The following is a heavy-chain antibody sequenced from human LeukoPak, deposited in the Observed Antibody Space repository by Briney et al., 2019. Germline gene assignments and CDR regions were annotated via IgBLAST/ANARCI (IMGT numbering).Heavy chain of an antibody. V-gene: IGHV3-23*01. D-gene: IGHD6-13*01. CDR1: GFTLSNYA. CDR3: AKELAAAGNPAYDY. CDR2: IGGDGI. Sequence: GGSLRCSSSASGFTLSNYAMRWVRQAPGKGLEWVSGIGGDGIFYAESVRGRFTISRDNSKNTLYLQMNGLRGDDTALYYCAKELAAAGNPAYDYWGQGILVTVCS. J-gene: IGHJ4*01.